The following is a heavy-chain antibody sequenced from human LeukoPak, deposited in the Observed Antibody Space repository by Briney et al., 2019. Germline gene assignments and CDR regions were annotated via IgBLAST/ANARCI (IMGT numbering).Heavy chain of an antibody. CDR3: ARDRTIFGVSTGFDP. J-gene: IGHJ5*02. Sequence: ASVKVSCKASGYTFTSYYMHWVRQAPGRGLEWMGIINPSGGSTSHAQKFQGRVTMTRDTSTSTVYMELSSLRSEDTAVYYCARDRTIFGVSTGFDPWGQGTLVTVSS. V-gene: IGHV1-46*01. CDR2: INPSGGST. CDR1: GYTFTSYY. D-gene: IGHD3-3*01.